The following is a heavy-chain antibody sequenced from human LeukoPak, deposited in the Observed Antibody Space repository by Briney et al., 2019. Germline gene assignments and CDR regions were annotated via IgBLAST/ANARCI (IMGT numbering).Heavy chain of an antibody. CDR2: ISGGGGST. CDR1: GFTFSNSA. J-gene: IGHJ3*02. D-gene: IGHD5-12*01. CDR3: AKARYSGYAFDAFDM. V-gene: IGHV3-23*01. Sequence: GGSLRLSCAASGFTFSNSAMNWVRQAPGKGPEWVCVISGGGGSTFYADSVKGRFTISRDNSKNTLYLQMNSLRAEDTAVYYCAKARYSGYAFDAFDMWGQGTMVSVSS.